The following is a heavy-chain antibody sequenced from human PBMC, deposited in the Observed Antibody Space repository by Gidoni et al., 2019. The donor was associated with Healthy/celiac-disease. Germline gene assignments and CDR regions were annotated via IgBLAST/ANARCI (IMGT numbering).Heavy chain of an antibody. CDR3: ARQLAVAGLVD. CDR1: GGSISSYY. Sequence: QVQLQASGPGLVKPPETLSLTCTVSGGSISSYYWSWIRQPPGKGLEWIGYIYYSGSTNYNPSLKSRVTISVDTSKNQFSLKLSSVTAADTAVYYCARQLAVAGLVDWGQGTLVTVSS. CDR2: IYYSGST. D-gene: IGHD6-19*01. J-gene: IGHJ4*02. V-gene: IGHV4-59*08.